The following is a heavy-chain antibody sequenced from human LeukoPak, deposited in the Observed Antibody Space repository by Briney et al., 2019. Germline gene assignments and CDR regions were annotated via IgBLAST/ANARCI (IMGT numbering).Heavy chain of an antibody. Sequence: GGSLRLSCAASGFTFSSYAMHWVRQAPGKGLEWVAVISYDGSNKYYADSVKGRFTISRDNSKNTLYLQMNSLRAEDTAVYYCARDFLRYYGSGSYCGYWGQGTLVTVSS. J-gene: IGHJ4*02. D-gene: IGHD3-10*01. CDR1: GFTFSSYA. CDR2: ISYDGSNK. V-gene: IGHV3-30-3*01. CDR3: ARDFLRYYGSGSYCGY.